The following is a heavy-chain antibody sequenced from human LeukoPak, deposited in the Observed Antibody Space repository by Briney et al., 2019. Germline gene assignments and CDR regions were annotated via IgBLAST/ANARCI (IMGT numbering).Heavy chain of an antibody. V-gene: IGHV1-2*02. D-gene: IGHD3-10*01. CDR1: GYTFTGYY. J-gene: IGHJ4*02. CDR2: INSNSGGT. CDR3: ARLTMVRGEGR. Sequence: GSVNVSCKASGYTFTGYYMHWVRQAPGQGLEWMGWINSNSGGTNYAQKFQGRVTMTRDTSISTAYMELSRLRSDDTAVYYCARLTMVRGEGRWGQGTLVTVAS.